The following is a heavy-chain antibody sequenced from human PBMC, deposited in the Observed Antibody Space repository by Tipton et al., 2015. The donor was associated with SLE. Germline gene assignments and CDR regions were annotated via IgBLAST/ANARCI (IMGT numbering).Heavy chain of an antibody. Sequence: SLRLSCAASGFTFDDYAMHWVRQAPGKGLEWVASISGDSSYKFYADSLKGRFTISRDNAKNSLYLQANSLRVDDTAVYYCARHIDCINHGCYSPWFDPWGQGTLVTVSS. J-gene: IGHJ5*02. V-gene: IGHV3-21*04. CDR3: ARHIDCINHGCYSPWFDP. D-gene: IGHD1-26*01. CDR2: ISGDSSYK. CDR1: GFTFDDYA.